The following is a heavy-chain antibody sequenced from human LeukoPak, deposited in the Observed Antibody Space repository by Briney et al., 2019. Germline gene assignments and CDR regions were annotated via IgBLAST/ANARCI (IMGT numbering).Heavy chain of an antibody. CDR1: GGTFSSYA. D-gene: IGHD3-16*01. CDR3: ARVGSTMITPFDY. Sequence: ASVKVSCKASGGTFSSYAISWVRQAPGQGLEWMGGIIPIFGTANYAQKFQGRVTITADESTSTAYMELSSLRSEDTAVYYCARVGSTMITPFDYWGQGTLVTVSS. J-gene: IGHJ4*02. V-gene: IGHV1-69*01. CDR2: IIPIFGTA.